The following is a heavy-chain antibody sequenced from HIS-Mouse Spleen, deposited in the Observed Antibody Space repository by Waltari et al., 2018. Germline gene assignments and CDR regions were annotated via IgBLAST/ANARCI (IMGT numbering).Heavy chain of an antibody. CDR3: AREIPYSSSWYDWYFDL. D-gene: IGHD6-13*01. CDR1: GGSISSSSYY. CDR2: IYYSGST. V-gene: IGHV4-39*07. J-gene: IGHJ2*01. Sequence: QLQLQESGPGLVKPSETLSLTCTVSGGSISSSSYYWGWIRQPPGKGLEWIGSIYYSGSTYYNPSLKSRATISGDTSKNQFSRQLSSVTAADTAVYYCAREIPYSSSWYDWYFDLWGRGTLVTVSS.